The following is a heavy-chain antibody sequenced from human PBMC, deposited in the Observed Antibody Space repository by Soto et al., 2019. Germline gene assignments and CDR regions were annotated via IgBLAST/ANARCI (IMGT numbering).Heavy chain of an antibody. Sequence: PSETLSLTCTVSGGSISSSSYYWGWIRQPPGKGLEWIGSIYYSGSTYYNPSLKSRVTISVDTSKNQFSLKLSSVTAADTAVYYCASAGYSYPVDFDYWGQGTLVTVSS. CDR3: ASAGYSYPVDFDY. D-gene: IGHD5-18*01. V-gene: IGHV4-39*01. CDR2: IYYSGST. J-gene: IGHJ4*02. CDR1: GGSISSSSYY.